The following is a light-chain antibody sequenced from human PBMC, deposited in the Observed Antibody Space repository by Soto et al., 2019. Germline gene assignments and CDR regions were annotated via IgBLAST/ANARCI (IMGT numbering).Light chain of an antibody. J-gene: IGKJ2*01. V-gene: IGKV1-5*03. Sequence: DTQMTQSPSTLSASVGYRVTITCRASHSINSWLAWYQQKPGKAPNLLIHRASTLQSGVPSRFSGSGSGTEFTLTITGLQPDDFASYYCQHYNTFPYTFGQWTKLEIK. CDR3: QHYNTFPYT. CDR2: RAS. CDR1: HSINSW.